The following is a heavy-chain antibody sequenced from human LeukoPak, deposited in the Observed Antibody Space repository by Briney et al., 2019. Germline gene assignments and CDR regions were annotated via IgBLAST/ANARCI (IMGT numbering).Heavy chain of an antibody. CDR2: INHSGST. CDR1: GGSFSGYY. V-gene: IGHV4-34*01. D-gene: IGHD6-13*01. J-gene: IGHJ5*02. CDR3: ARGLGYSSFNWFDP. Sequence: PSENLSLTCAVYGGSFSGYYWSWIRQPPGKGLEWIGEINHSGSTNYNPSLKSRVTISVDTSKNQFSLKLSSVTAADTAVYYCARGLGYSSFNWFDPWGQGTLVTVSS.